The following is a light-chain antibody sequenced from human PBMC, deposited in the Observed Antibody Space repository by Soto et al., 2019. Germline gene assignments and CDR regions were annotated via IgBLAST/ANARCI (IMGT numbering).Light chain of an antibody. CDR1: QSISSW. V-gene: IGKV1-5*03. Sequence: DIPMTQSPSTLSASVGDRVTITCRASQSISSWLAWYQQRPGKAPELLIYTASSLASGVPSRFSGSGSGTEFTLTISSLQPDDFATYYCQQYNSYSPTFGQGTKVEIK. J-gene: IGKJ1*01. CDR2: TAS. CDR3: QQYNSYSPT.